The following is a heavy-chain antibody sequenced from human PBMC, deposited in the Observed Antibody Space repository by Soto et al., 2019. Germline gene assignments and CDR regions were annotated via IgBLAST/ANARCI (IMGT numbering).Heavy chain of an antibody. CDR3: AGSWYQVRDFDY. CDR1: GFAFSRFW. CDR2: INQDGSEK. D-gene: IGHD2-2*01. J-gene: IGHJ4*02. V-gene: IGHV3-7*01. Sequence: GGSLRLSCAASGFAFSRFWMNWVRQAPGKGLEWVANINQDGSEKHYVDSVKGRFTISIDNATNSLYLQMDSLRADDTAVYYFAGSWYQVRDFDYLGQGVPVTVS.